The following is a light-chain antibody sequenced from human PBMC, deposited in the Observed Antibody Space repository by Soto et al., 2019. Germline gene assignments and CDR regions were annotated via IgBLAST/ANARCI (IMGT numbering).Light chain of an antibody. CDR3: QQYNSYPWT. V-gene: IGKV1-5*01. J-gene: IGKJ1*01. CDR2: DAS. Sequence: DIQMTQSPSTLSASVGDRVTITCRAGRSISGWLAWYQQKPGKAPKLLIYDASSLESGVPSRFSGSGSGTEFTLTISSLQPDDFATYYCQQYNSYPWTFGQGTKVEIK. CDR1: RSISGW.